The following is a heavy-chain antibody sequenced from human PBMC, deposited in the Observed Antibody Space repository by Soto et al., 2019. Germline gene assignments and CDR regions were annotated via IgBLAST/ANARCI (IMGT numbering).Heavy chain of an antibody. Sequence: VGSLRLSCAASGFTFSGSAMTWVRQAPGKGLEWVSAISGGGGSTYYADSVRGRFIISRDNSKNRLYLQMNSLRAEDTAVYYCASDLVGASDSYGLDVWGQGTPVTVSS. CDR3: ASDLVGASDSYGLDV. CDR2: ISGGGGST. V-gene: IGHV3-23*01. J-gene: IGHJ6*02. D-gene: IGHD1-26*01. CDR1: GFTFSGSA.